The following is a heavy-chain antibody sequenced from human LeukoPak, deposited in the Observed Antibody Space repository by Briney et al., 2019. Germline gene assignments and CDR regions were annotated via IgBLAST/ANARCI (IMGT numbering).Heavy chain of an antibody. CDR3: ARWLRRPIDY. J-gene: IGHJ4*02. Sequence: GGSLGLSCAASGFTFSSYAMTWVRQVPGKGLEWVSAISGSGDSTYYAESVRGRFTISRDNSRRTLYLQMNNLRTEDTAVYYCARWLRRPIDYWGQGTLVTVSS. D-gene: IGHD5-12*01. CDR2: ISGSGDST. V-gene: IGHV3-23*01. CDR1: GFTFSSYA.